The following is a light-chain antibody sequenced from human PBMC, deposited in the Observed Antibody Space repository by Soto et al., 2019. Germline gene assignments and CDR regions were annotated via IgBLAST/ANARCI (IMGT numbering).Light chain of an antibody. CDR1: QSVSSSY. CDR2: GAS. V-gene: IGKV3-20*01. Sequence: EIVLTQSPGTLSLSPGERATLSCRASQSVSSSYLAWYQQKPGQAPRLLIYGASSRATGIPDSFSGSGSGTDFTLTISRLEPEDFAVYYCHQYDNSPLTFGGGTKVEIK. J-gene: IGKJ4*01. CDR3: HQYDNSPLT.